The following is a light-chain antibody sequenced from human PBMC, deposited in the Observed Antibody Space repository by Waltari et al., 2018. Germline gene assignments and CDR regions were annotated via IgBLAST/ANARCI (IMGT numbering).Light chain of an antibody. CDR3: CSTDRSGDYWV. CDR2: EDT. CDR1: ALPNQY. Sequence: SYELTQSPSVSVSPGQTARIPCSGDALPNQYANWYQQRSGQAPVLVFYEDTKRPSGIPERIFGSSSGTMSTLTIYGAQVDDEADYYCCSTDRSGDYWVFGGGTKLTVL. J-gene: IGLJ3*02. V-gene: IGLV3-10*01.